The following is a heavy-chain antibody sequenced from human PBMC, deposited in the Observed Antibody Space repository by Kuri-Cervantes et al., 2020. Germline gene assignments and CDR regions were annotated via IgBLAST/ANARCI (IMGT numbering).Heavy chain of an antibody. D-gene: IGHD2-21*02. J-gene: IGHJ4*02. Sequence: GGSRRLSWAASGFTVSSNYMSWVRKAPGKGLEWVSVIYSGGSTYYADSVKGRFTISRDNAKNSLHLQMNSLRVEDTAVYYCARGGVTAVVNWGQGTLVTVSS. CDR1: GFTVSSNY. V-gene: IGHV3-53*01. CDR2: IYSGGST. CDR3: ARGGVTAVVN.